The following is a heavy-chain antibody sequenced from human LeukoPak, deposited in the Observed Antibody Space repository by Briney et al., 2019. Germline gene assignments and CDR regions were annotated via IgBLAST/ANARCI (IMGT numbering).Heavy chain of an antibody. V-gene: IGHV4-59*08. CDR3: ARGRYCSDSSCYGNWFDP. CDR2: IYYSGIT. D-gene: IGHD2-2*01. CDR1: GASIRSYY. J-gene: IGHJ5*02. Sequence: PSETLSLTCTVSGASIRSYYWSWIRQPPGKGLEWIGYIYYSGITNYNPSLKSRVTISVDTSQNQFSLNVISVTAADTAVYYCARGRYCSDSSCYGNWFDPWGQGTLVTVSS.